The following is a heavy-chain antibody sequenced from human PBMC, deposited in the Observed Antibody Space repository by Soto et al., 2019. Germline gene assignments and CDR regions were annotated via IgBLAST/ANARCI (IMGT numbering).Heavy chain of an antibody. CDR1: GYTFTGYY. CDR3: ATPSQYYDSNRYYYQTPVDY. J-gene: IGHJ4*02. V-gene: IGHV1-2*02. Sequence: ASVKVSCKASGYTFTGYYMHWVRQAPGQGLEWMGWINPNSGGTNYAQKFQGRVTMTRDTSISTAYMELSRLRSDDTAVYYCATPSQYYDSNRYYYQTPVDYWGQGTLVTVSS. CDR2: INPNSGGT. D-gene: IGHD3-22*01.